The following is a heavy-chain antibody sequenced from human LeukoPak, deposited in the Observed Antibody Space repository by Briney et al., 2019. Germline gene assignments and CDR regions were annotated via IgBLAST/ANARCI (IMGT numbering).Heavy chain of an antibody. CDR2: IYYSGST. V-gene: IGHV4-31*03. CDR1: GGSISSGGYY. J-gene: IGHJ3*02. Sequence: SETLSLTCTVSGGSISSGGYYWSWIRQHPGKGLEWIGYIYYSGSTYYNPSLKSRVTTSVDTSKNQFSLKLSSVTAADTAVYYCARDRYGICSGGSCYFFDIWGQGTMVTVSS. D-gene: IGHD2-15*01. CDR3: ARDRYGICSGGSCYFFDI.